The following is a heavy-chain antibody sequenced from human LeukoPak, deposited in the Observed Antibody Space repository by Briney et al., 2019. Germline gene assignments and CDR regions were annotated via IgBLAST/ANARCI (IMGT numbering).Heavy chain of an antibody. J-gene: IGHJ4*02. CDR2: MNPNSGNT. CDR3: ARMGSSNGDLDY. D-gene: IGHD2-8*01. Sequence: GASVKVSCKASGYTFTSYDINWVRQATGQRLEWMGWMNPNSGNTGYAQKFQGRVTMTRNTSISTAYMELSSLRSEDTAVYYCARMGSSNGDLDYWGQGTLVTVSS. CDR1: GYTFTSYD. V-gene: IGHV1-8*01.